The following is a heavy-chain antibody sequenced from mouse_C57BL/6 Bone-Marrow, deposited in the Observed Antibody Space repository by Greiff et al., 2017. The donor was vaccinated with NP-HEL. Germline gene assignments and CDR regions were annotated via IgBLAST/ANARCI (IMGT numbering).Heavy chain of an antibody. CDR1: GFTFSDFY. CDR2: SRNKANDYTT. J-gene: IGHJ4*01. CDR3: ARWFYYAMDY. D-gene: IGHD1-1*02. Sequence: EVKLMESGGGLVQSGRSLRLSCATSGFTFSDFYMEWVRQAPGKGLEWIAASRNKANDYTTEYSASVKGRFIVSRDTSQSILYLQMNALRAEDTAIYYCARWFYYAMDYWGQGTSVTVSS. V-gene: IGHV7-1*01.